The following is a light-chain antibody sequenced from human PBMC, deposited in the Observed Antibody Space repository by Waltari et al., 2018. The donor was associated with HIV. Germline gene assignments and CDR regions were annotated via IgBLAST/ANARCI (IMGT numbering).Light chain of an antibody. CDR2: DAS. J-gene: IGKJ5*01. V-gene: IGKV3-15*01. Sequence: ILHCRASQSVSSNLAWYQQKPGQAPRLLIYDASTRATAIPARFSGGGSGTEFTLTISSLQPEDFAIYYCQQYNDWPPPITFGQGTRLEMK. CDR3: QQYNDWPPPIT. CDR1: QSVSSN.